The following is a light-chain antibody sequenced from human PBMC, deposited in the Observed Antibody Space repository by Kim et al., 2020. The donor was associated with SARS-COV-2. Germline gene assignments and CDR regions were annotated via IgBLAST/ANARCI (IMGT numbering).Light chain of an antibody. J-gene: IGKJ2*01. CDR2: AAS. CDR1: QSGSSNY. V-gene: IGKV3-20*01. CDR3: QQYGTSTGYT. Sequence: PWERPTLPCRASQSGSSNYLAWYQQKPGQAPRLLIYAASSRATGIPDRFSGSGSQTDFTLTINGLEPEDFALYYCQQYGTSTGYTFGQGTKLEI.